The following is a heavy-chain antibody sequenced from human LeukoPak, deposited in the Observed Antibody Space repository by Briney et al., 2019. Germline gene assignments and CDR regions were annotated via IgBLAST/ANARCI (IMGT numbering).Heavy chain of an antibody. D-gene: IGHD4-11*01. J-gene: IGHJ5*02. Sequence: SGTLSLTCAVYGGSFSGYYWSWIRQPPGKGLEWIGEINHSGSTNYNPSLKSRVAISVDTTKNQFSLKLSSVTAADTAVYYCATQGDYSVFRGFDPWGQGTLVTV. V-gene: IGHV4-34*01. CDR1: GGSFSGYY. CDR3: ATQGDYSVFRGFDP. CDR2: INHSGST.